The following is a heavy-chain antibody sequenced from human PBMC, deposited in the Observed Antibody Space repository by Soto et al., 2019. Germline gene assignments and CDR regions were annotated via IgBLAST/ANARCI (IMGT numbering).Heavy chain of an antibody. CDR1: GFTFSSYW. V-gene: IGHV3-74*01. D-gene: IGHD2-15*01. CDR3: ASALGYCSGGSCPGDPVKMTTVTTVTDY. CDR2: INSDGSST. Sequence: GGSLRLSCAASGFTFSSYWMHWVRQAPGNGLVWVSRINSDGSSTSYADSVKGRFTISRDNAKNTLYLQMNSLRAEDTAVYYCASALGYCSGGSCPGDPVKMTTVTTVTDYWGQGTLVTVSS. J-gene: IGHJ4*02.